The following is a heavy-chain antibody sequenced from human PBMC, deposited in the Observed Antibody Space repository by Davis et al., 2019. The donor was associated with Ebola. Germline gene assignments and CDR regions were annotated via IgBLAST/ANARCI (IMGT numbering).Heavy chain of an antibody. J-gene: IGHJ4*02. CDR3: ARGSTGGY. D-gene: IGHD1-14*01. V-gene: IGHV3-21*01. Sequence: PGGSLRLSCAASGFTFSNYAMSWVRQAPGKGLEWVSSISSSSTYIYYADSVKGRFTISRDNAKNSLYLQMNSLRSDDTAVYYCARGSTGGYWGQGTLITVSS. CDR2: ISSSSTYI. CDR1: GFTFSNYA.